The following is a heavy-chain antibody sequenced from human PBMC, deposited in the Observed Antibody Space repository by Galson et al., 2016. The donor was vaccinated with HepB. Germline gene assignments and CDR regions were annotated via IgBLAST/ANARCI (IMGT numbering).Heavy chain of an antibody. CDR3: ARGEGGKSAWDY. CDR2: ISYDGTLK. J-gene: IGHJ4*02. V-gene: IGHV3-33*01. Sequence: SLRLSCAMSGFDYTASNYGMHWVRQAPGKGLEWLAVISYDGTLKYYADSVKGRSTVSRDTSKDTLLFEMNSLGVEDTAVYYCARGEGGKSAWDYWGQGTLVTGSS. CDR1: GFDYTASNYG. D-gene: IGHD4-23*01.